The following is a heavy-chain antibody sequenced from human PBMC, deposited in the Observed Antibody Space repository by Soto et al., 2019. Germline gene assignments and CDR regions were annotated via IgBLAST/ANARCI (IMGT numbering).Heavy chain of an antibody. CDR3: ATLTSCTHGSCCHDY. CDR1: VGSIGTGSYF. V-gene: IGHV4-39*01. J-gene: IGHJ4*02. Sequence: PSETLSLTCTVSVGSIGTGSYFWAWIRQTPGKGLEWIATMHYSGKTLYSPSLQSRVTISVVTSKNQLPLMLTSGTAADTAFYYCATLTSCTHGSCCHDYWGLGTLVTVSS. D-gene: IGHD2-8*01. CDR2: MHYSGKT.